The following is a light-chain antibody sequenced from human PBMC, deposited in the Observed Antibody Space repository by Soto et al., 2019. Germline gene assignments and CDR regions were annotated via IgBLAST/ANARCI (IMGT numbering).Light chain of an antibody. J-gene: IGLJ1*01. V-gene: IGLV3-21*02. CDR3: QVWDTTSDHCV. CDR2: DDS. CDR1: NLQTKS. Sequence: SYELPQPPSVSVAAGQTARITCGGSNLQTKSVHWYQQKPGQAPVLVVCDDSARPSGIPERFSGSNSGDTATLTISRVEAGDEADYYCQVWDTTSDHCVFGGGT.